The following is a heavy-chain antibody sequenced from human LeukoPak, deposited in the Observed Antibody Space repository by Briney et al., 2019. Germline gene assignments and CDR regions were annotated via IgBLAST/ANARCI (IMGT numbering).Heavy chain of an antibody. V-gene: IGHV3-74*01. Sequence: PGGSLRLSCAASGFTFSSYWMHWVRQAPGKGLVWVSRIDTDGSSTSYADSVKGRFTISRDNAKNTLYLQMSSLRAEDTALYYSILAAAGTKFDSCGQGTLVTVSS. J-gene: IGHJ4*02. D-gene: IGHD6-13*01. CDR1: GFTFSSYW. CDR2: IDTDGSST. CDR3: ILAAAGTKFDS.